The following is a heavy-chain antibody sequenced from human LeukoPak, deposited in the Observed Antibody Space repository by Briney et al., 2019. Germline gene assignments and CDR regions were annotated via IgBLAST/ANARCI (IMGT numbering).Heavy chain of an antibody. J-gene: IGHJ4*02. CDR3: ARDQENFDY. CDR1: GGTFSSYA. Sequence: GSSVKVSCKASGGTFSSYAISWVRQAPGQGLEWMGWISAYNGNTNYAQKLQGRVTMTTDTSTSTAYMELRSLRSDDTAVYYCARDQENFDYWGQGTLVTVSS. CDR2: ISAYNGNT. V-gene: IGHV1-18*01.